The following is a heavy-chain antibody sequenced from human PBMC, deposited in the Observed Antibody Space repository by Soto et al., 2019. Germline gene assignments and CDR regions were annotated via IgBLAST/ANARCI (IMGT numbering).Heavy chain of an antibody. CDR2: IYYSGTT. D-gene: IGHD5-12*01. Sequence: QVQLQESGPGLVKPSETLSLTCSVSGGSISTYYWSWIRQPPGKELEWIGYIYYSGTTNYNPSLKSRVNISIDTSKNQFSLNLGSVTAADAAVYYCARARDGYKFAFDYWGQGTLVTVSS. CDR3: ARARDGYKFAFDY. CDR1: GGSISTYY. J-gene: IGHJ4*02. V-gene: IGHV4-59*01.